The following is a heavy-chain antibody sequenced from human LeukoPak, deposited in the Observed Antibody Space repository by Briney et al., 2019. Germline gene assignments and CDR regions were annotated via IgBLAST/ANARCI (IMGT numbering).Heavy chain of an antibody. CDR1: VGSISSSSYY. CDR3: ARARLDSSGRFDY. Sequence: PSETLSLTCTVSVGSISSSSYYWSWIREPPGKGLEWIGYIYYGGSTDYNPSLKSRVTISKDTSKTQFSLRLSSVTAADTGVYYCARARLDSSGRFDYWGQGTLVTVSS. CDR2: IYYGGST. D-gene: IGHD3-22*01. V-gene: IGHV4-61*01. J-gene: IGHJ4*02.